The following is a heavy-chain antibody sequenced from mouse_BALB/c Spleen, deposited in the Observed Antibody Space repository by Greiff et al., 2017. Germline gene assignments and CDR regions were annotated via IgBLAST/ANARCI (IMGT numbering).Heavy chain of an antibody. V-gene: IGHV1S41*01. CDR3: ARSDYGSSSYAMDY. CDR2: IAPGSGST. D-gene: IGHD1-1*01. CDR1: GYTFTSYW. Sequence: DLVKPGASVKLSCKASGYTFTSYWINWIKQRPGQGLEWIGRIAPGSGSTYYNEMFKGKATLTVDTSSSTAYIQLSSLSSEDSAVYFCARSDYGSSSYAMDYWGQGTSVTVSS. J-gene: IGHJ4*01.